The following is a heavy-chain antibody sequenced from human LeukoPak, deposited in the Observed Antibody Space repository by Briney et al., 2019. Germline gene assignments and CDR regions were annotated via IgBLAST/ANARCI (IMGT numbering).Heavy chain of an antibody. J-gene: IGHJ4*02. CDR1: GFTVSSNY. D-gene: IGHD5-24*01. Sequence: GGSLRLSCAASGFTVSSNYMSWVRQAPGKGLEWVAVISYDGSNKYYADSVKGRFTISRDNSKNTLYLQMNSLRDEDTAVYYCARVGGYNSYFDYWGQGSLVTVSS. CDR2: ISYDGSNK. CDR3: ARVGGYNSYFDY. V-gene: IGHV3-30*03.